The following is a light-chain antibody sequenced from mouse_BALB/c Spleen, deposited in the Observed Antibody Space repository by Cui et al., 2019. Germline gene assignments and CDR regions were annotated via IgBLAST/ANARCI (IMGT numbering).Light chain of an antibody. V-gene: IGKV6-25*01. J-gene: IGKJ5*01. CDR2: WAS. CDR1: QDVSTA. CDR3: QQHYSTPT. Sequence: LVMPQSHKLMSTSVGDRVSITCKASQDVSTAVAWYQQKPGQSPKLLIYWASTRHTGVRDRFTGSGSGTDYTLSISSVQAEDLALYYCQQHYSTPTFGAGTKLELK.